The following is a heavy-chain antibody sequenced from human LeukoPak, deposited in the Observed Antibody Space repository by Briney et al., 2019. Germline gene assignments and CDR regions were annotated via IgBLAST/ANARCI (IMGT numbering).Heavy chain of an antibody. CDR3: AKGKSVYYDSSGYPELYDY. J-gene: IGHJ4*02. Sequence: GGSLRLSCAASGFTFSSYAMSWVRQAPGKGLEWVSAIRGSGGHTYNADSVKGRFTISRDNSKNTLYLQMNSLRAEDTAVYYCAKGKSVYYDSSGYPELYDYWGQGTLVTVSS. V-gene: IGHV3-23*01. CDR1: GFTFSSYA. CDR2: IRGSGGHT. D-gene: IGHD3-22*01.